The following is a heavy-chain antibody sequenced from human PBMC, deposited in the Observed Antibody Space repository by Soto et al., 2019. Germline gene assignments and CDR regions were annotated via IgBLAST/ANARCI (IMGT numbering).Heavy chain of an antibody. Sequence: GESLKISCMGSGYKVSTWHNFTSYWIAWVRQMPGKGLEWMGIIYPGDSDTRYSPSFQGQVTISADKSISTAYLQWSSLKASDTAMYYCASSYSSSWYGYNWFDPWGQGTLVTVS. J-gene: IGHJ5*02. CDR1: GYKVSTWHNFTSYW. CDR2: IYPGDSDT. V-gene: IGHV5-51*01. D-gene: IGHD6-13*01. CDR3: ASSYSSSWYGYNWFDP.